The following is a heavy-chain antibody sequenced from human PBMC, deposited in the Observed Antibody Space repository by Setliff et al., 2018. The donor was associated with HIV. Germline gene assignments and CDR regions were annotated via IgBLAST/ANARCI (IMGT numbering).Heavy chain of an antibody. J-gene: IGHJ5*02. D-gene: IGHD2-2*01. V-gene: IGHV4-31*03. CDR3: ARGTRSSVNWFDP. CDR1: GDSISSGGYY. CDR2: IYYSGTT. Sequence: NPSETLSLTCTVSGDSISSGGYYWSWIRQHPGTGLEWIGYIYYSGTTYYNPSLKSRVTISVDTSKNQFSLKLTSVTAADTAVYFCARGTRSSVNWFDPWGQGTLVTVSS.